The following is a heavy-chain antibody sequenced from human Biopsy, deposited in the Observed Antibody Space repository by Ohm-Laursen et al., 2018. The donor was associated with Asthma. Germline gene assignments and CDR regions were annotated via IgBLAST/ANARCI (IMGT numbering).Heavy chain of an antibody. CDR2: IKTNRRGA. D-gene: IGHD3-22*01. CDR3: VKDTYEDDYGYYTFDV. V-gene: IGHV3-23*01. Sequence: SLRLSCTASGFTFGNFWMSWGRQTPGKGLEWVSTIKTNRRGADYPDPAKGRFTISRDDSKNTLYLQMSSLRAEDTAVYYCVKDTYEDDYGYYTFDVWGQGTMVTVSS. CDR1: GFTFGNFW. J-gene: IGHJ3*01.